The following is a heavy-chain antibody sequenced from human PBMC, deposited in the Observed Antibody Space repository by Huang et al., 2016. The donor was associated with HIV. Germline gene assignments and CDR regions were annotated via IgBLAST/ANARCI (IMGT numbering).Heavy chain of an antibody. V-gene: IGHV4-39*02. D-gene: IGHD1-1*01. Sequence: QVQLQESGQGLVKPSDTLSLTCIVSGDSVDSSYSYWGWVRQPPGKGLEWMGSIYSNGNNYYNKYLKSRITIPVDTSKNHFSLNLKTVTAADTAVYYCSRGPSTPATELWGQGTMVTVSS. J-gene: IGHJ3*01. CDR3: SRGPSTPATEL. CDR2: IYSNGNN. CDR1: GDSVDSSYSY.